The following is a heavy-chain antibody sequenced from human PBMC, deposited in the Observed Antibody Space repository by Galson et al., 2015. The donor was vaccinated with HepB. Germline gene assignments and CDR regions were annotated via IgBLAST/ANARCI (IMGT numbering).Heavy chain of an antibody. V-gene: IGHV1-2*02. J-gene: IGHJ6*02. CDR1: GYIFSGYY. Sequence: SVKVSCKASGYIFSGYYTHWVRQAPGQGLEWMGWINPNSGGTNYAQKFQGRVTMTRDTSIRTAYMELSRLRSDDTAVYYCARVYGIRRPQCNYGMDVWGQGTTVTVSS. CDR3: ARVYGIRRPQCNYGMDV. D-gene: IGHD5-24*01. CDR2: INPNSGGT.